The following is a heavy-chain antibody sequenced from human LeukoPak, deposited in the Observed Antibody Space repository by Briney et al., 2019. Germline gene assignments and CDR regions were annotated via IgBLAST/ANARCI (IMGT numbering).Heavy chain of an antibody. V-gene: IGHV4-59*08. CDR1: GGSISSYY. Sequence: KPSETLSLTCTVSGGSISSYYWSWIRQPPGKGLEWIGYIYYSGSTNYNPSLKSRVTISVDTSKNQFSLKLSSVTAADTAVYYCARRGRYSSSWNWFDPWGQGTLVTVSS. J-gene: IGHJ5*02. D-gene: IGHD6-13*01. CDR2: IYYSGST. CDR3: ARRGRYSSSWNWFDP.